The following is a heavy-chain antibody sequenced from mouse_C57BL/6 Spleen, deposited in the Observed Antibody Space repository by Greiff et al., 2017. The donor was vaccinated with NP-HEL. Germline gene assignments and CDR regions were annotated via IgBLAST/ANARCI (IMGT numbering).Heavy chain of an antibody. V-gene: IGHV5-17*01. D-gene: IGHD2-3*01. CDR2: ISSGSSTI. CDR1: GFTFSDYG. Sequence: EVMLVESGGGLVKPGGSLKLSCAASGFTFSDYGMHWVRQAPEKGLEWVAYISSGSSTIYYADTVKGRFTSSRDNAKNTLFLQMTSLRSEDTAMYYCARNVYDGYCYAMDYWSQGASVTVSS. J-gene: IGHJ4*01. CDR3: ARNVYDGYCYAMDY.